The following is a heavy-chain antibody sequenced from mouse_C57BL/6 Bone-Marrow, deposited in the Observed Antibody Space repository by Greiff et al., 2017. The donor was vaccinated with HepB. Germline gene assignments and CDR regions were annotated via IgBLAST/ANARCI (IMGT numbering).Heavy chain of an antibody. CDR2: IRNKANGYTT. Sequence: EVQLVESGGGLVQPGGSLSLSCAASGFTFTDYYMSWVRQPPGKALEWLGFIRNKANGYTTEYSASVKGRFTISRDNSQSILYLQMNALRAEDSATYYCARSIYYDYDVDYWGQGTTLTVSS. D-gene: IGHD2-4*01. J-gene: IGHJ2*01. CDR3: ARSIYYDYDVDY. V-gene: IGHV7-3*01. CDR1: GFTFTDYY.